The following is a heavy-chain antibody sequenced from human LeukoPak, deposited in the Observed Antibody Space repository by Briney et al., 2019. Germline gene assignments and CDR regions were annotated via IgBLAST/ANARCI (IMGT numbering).Heavy chain of an antibody. CDR2: IYTGGDT. J-gene: IGHJ4*02. D-gene: IGHD3-22*01. V-gene: IGHV3-53*01. CDR1: GFTVDSNY. Sequence: GGSLRLSCAASGFTVDSNYLSWVRQAPGKGLEWVSTIYTGGDTYYAASVKGRFTISRDFSKNTVFLHMNSLRAEDTAMYYCARGDDSGYYDYFDYWGQGALVTVSS. CDR3: ARGDDSGYYDYFDY.